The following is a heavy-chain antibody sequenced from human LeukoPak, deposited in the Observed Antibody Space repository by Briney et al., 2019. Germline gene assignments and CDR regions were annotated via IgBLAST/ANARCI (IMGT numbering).Heavy chain of an antibody. CDR1: GLTFSGYA. Sequence: GGSLRLSCAASGLTFSGYAMSWVRQAPGKGLEGVSAFSGSGSITYYADSVKGRFTISRDNSKNTLYLQMNSLRAEDTAVYYCAKARRVISGSGWEYYFDYWGQGTLVTVSS. CDR2: FSGSGSIT. CDR3: AKARRVISGSGWEYYFDY. V-gene: IGHV3-23*01. J-gene: IGHJ4*02. D-gene: IGHD6-19*01.